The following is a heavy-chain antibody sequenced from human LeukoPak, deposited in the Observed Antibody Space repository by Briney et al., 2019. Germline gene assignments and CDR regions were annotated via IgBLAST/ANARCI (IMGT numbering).Heavy chain of an antibody. CDR1: GFTFSTYW. Sequence: GGSLRLSCAASGFTFSTYWMSWVRQAPGKGLEWVAVIWYDGSNKYYADSVKGRFTISRDNSKNTLYLQMNSLRAEDTAVYYCARIYTPYYGMDVWGQGTTVTVSS. D-gene: IGHD2-15*01. V-gene: IGHV3-33*08. J-gene: IGHJ6*02. CDR3: ARIYTPYYGMDV. CDR2: IWYDGSNK.